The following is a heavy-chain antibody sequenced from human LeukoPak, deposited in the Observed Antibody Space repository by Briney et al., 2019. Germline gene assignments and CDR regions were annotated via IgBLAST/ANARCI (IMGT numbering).Heavy chain of an antibody. D-gene: IGHD2-15*01. J-gene: IGHJ3*02. V-gene: IGHV3-66*01. Sequence: GGSLRLSCAASGFTVSSNYMSWVRQAPGKGLEWVSVIYSGDNTYYADSVKGRFTISRDISKNTLYLQMNSLRAEDTAVYYCARENDRTQDAFDIWGQGTMVTVSS. CDR1: GFTVSSNY. CDR3: ARENDRTQDAFDI. CDR2: IYSGDNT.